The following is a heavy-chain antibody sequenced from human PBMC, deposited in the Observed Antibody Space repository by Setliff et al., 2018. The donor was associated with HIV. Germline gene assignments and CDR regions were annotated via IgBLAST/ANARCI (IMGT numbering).Heavy chain of an antibody. Sequence: HPVGSLRLSCAASGFTFSNYGMHWVRQAPGKGLEWAAVIWYDGSNKYYADFVKGRFTISRDNSKNTLYLQMNSLRAEDTAVYYCARDYRLGSNYYYYYMDVWGKGTTVTVSS. CDR2: IWYDGSNK. J-gene: IGHJ6*03. CDR1: GFTFSNYG. CDR3: ARDYRLGSNYYYYYMDV. D-gene: IGHD3-16*01. V-gene: IGHV3-33*01.